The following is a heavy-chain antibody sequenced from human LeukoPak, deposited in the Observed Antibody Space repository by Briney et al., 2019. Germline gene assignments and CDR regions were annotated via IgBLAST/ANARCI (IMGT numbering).Heavy chain of an antibody. D-gene: IGHD4-17*01. CDR3: ARSTVTTFGVDWFDP. Sequence: ASVKVSRKASGYTFTSYGISWVRQAPGQGLEWMGRISAYNGNTNYAHKFQGRVTMPTDTSTSTAYMELRSLRSGDTAVYYCARSTVTTFGVDWFDPWGQGTLVTVSS. V-gene: IGHV1-18*01. CDR2: ISAYNGNT. J-gene: IGHJ5*02. CDR1: GYTFTSYG.